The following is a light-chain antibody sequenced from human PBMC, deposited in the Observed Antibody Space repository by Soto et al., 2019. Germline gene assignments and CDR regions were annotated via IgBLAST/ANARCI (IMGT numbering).Light chain of an antibody. CDR3: QQSGSSPRT. CDR2: GAS. CDR1: QSVSSSY. J-gene: IGKJ1*01. V-gene: IGKV3-20*01. Sequence: EIVLTQSPGTLSLSPGDRATLSCRASQSVSSSYLAWYQQRPGQAPSLLMYGASSRATVITYRFSGSWSVTDFTLTISRLEPEDFAVNYCQQSGSSPRTFGEGTTVEIK.